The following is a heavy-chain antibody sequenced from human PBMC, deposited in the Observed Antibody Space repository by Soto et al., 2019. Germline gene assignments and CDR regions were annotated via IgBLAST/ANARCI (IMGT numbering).Heavy chain of an antibody. D-gene: IGHD2-8*01. V-gene: IGHV1-69*10. CDR1: GGTFSSYA. Sequence: SVKVSCKASGGTFSSYAISWVRQAPGQGLEWMGGIIPILGTANYAQKFQGRVTITADKSTSTAYMELSSLRSEDTAVYYCARLGYCTNGVCFPAWGQGTLVTVSS. CDR2: IIPILGTA. J-gene: IGHJ5*02. CDR3: ARLGYCTNGVCFPA.